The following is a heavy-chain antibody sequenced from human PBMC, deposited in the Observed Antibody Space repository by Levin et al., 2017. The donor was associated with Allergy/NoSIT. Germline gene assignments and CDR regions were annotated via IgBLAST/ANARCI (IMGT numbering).Heavy chain of an antibody. CDR1: GYPFTGYY. CDR2: INPNSGGT. V-gene: IGHV1-2*02. Sequence: ASVKVSCKASGYPFTGYYMHWVRQAPGQGLEWMGWINPNSGGTNSAQKFQGRVTMTRDTSISTAYMELSRLRSDDTAVYYCARVGDCGGDCYAGDIWGQGTMVTVSS. J-gene: IGHJ3*02. D-gene: IGHD2-21*02. CDR3: ARVGDCGGDCYAGDI.